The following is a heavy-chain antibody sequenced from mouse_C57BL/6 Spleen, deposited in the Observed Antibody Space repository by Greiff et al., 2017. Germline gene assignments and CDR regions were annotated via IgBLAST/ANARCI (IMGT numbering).Heavy chain of an antibody. J-gene: IGHJ4*01. CDR3: ASYSNLYAMDY. D-gene: IGHD2-5*01. CDR2: ISYDGSN. CDR1: GYSITSGYY. V-gene: IGHV3-6*01. Sequence: EVQLQQSGPGLVKPSQSLSLTCSVTGYSITSGYYWNWIRQFPGNKLEWMGYISYDGSNNYNPSLKNRISITRDTSKNQFFLKLNSVTTEDTATYYCASYSNLYAMDYWGQGTSVTVSS.